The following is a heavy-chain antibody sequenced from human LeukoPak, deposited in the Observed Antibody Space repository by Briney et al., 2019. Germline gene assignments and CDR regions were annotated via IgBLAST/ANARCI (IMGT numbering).Heavy chain of an antibody. CDR1: GFTFSSYE. D-gene: IGHD4/OR15-4a*01. CDR2: ISSSGSTI. Sequence: GGSLRLSCAASGFTFSSYEMNWVRQAPGKGLEWVSYISSSGSTIYYADSVKGRFTISRDNSKNTLYLQMNSLRAEDTAMYYCAKVSLNMVNDAFDIWGQGTMVSVSS. V-gene: IGHV3-48*03. CDR3: AKVSLNMVNDAFDI. J-gene: IGHJ3*02.